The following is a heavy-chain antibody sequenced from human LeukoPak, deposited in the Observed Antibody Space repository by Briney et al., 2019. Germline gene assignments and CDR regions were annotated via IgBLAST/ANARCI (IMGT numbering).Heavy chain of an antibody. CDR2: IHFDGRT. D-gene: IGHD7-27*01. CDR3: ARRSPTAWGLDY. CDR1: GLTVSSSY. Sequence: GGSLRLSCAASGLTVSSSYMIWVRQAPGKGLEWVSYIHFDGRTFYPDSVKDRFSVSRDSSSNTLYLQMNGLRVEDTAVYYCARRSPTAWGLDYWGQGALVTVSS. J-gene: IGHJ4*02. V-gene: IGHV3-66*04.